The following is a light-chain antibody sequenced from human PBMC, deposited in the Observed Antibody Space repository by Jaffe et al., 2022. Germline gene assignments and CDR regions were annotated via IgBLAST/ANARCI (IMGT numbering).Light chain of an antibody. CDR3: QQYDNVKWT. Sequence: DIQMTQSPSSLSASVGDRVTITCQATQDISNHLNWFQQVPGKAPELLIYDASTLGPGVPSRFSGSGSGTHFTFTISPLQPEDVATYYCQQYDNVKWTFGQGTKVDIK. V-gene: IGKV1-33*01. CDR2: DAS. J-gene: IGKJ1*01. CDR1: QDISNH.